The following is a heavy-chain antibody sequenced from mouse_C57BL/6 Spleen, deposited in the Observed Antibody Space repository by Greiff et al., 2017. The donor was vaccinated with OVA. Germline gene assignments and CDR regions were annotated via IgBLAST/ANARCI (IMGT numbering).Heavy chain of an antibody. D-gene: IGHD2-4*01. Sequence: QVQLQQPAAELVRPGSSVKLSCKASGYTFTSYWMHWVKQRPIQGLEWIGNIDPSDSETHYNQKFKDKATLTVDKSSSTAYMQLSSLTSEDSAVYYCARGDDYDGAYWGQGTLVTVSA. CDR2: IDPSDSET. CDR3: ARGDDYDGAY. J-gene: IGHJ3*01. CDR1: GYTFTSYW. V-gene: IGHV1-52*01.